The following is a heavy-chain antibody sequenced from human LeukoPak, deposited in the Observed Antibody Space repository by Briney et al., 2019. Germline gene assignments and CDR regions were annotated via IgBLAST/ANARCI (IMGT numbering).Heavy chain of an antibody. V-gene: IGHV3-7*01. CDR3: ARVRGSSYFDY. Sequence: GGSLRLSCAASGFTFSSYWMSWVRQAPGKGLEWVANIKQDGSEKYYVDSVKGRSTISRDNAKNSLYLQMNSLRAEDTAVYYCARVRGSSYFDYWGQGTLVTVSS. D-gene: IGHD6-6*01. CDR2: IKQDGSEK. CDR1: GFTFSSYW. J-gene: IGHJ4*02.